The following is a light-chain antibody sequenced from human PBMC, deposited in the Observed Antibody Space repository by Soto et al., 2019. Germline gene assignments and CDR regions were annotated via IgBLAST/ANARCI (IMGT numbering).Light chain of an antibody. Sequence: IQMTQSPSTLSASIGDRVTITCRASQNINNWIAWYQQKPGKAPKFLIYDASTLESGVPSRFSGSGSGTDFTLTISRLQSEDFATYYCQQYYEFPLTFGGGTKVDIK. J-gene: IGKJ4*01. CDR1: QNINNW. CDR2: DAS. CDR3: QQYYEFPLT. V-gene: IGKV1-5*01.